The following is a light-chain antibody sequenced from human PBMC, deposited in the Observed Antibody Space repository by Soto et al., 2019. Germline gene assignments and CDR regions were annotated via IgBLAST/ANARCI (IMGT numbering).Light chain of an antibody. Sequence: DIQMTQSPSSLSASVGDRVTITCRASQSISNVLNWYQQKPGTVPRLLISVASTLQSGVPSRFSGGGSGTDFTLTISSLQPEDFATYFCQQSYSPPYTFGQGSHLEIK. CDR2: VAS. V-gene: IGKV1-39*01. CDR3: QQSYSPPYT. J-gene: IGKJ2*01. CDR1: QSISNV.